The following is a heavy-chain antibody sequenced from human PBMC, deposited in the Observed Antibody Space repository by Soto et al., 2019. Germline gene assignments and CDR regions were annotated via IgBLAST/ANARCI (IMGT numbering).Heavy chain of an antibody. CDR2: IHGGDSNT. J-gene: IGHJ4*02. V-gene: IGHV5-51*01. CDR1: GYMFTSCW. D-gene: IGHD6-19*01. CDR3: ARRITSSTGWDY. Sequence: PGESLKISCKGSGYMFTSCWIGWVRQMPGKGLEWMGIIHGGDSNTRYSPSFDGQVTISTDKSINTAYLQWSSLKASDTAMYYCARRITSSTGWDYWGQGTLVTVSS.